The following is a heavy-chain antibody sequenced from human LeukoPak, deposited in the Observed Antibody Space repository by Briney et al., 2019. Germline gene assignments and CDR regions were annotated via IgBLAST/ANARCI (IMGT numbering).Heavy chain of an antibody. CDR1: GFTFSSYS. J-gene: IGHJ4*02. D-gene: IGHD6-13*01. V-gene: IGHV3-48*04. Sequence: GGSLRLSCAASGFTFSSYSMNWVRQAPGKGLEWVSYISSSSSTIYYADSVKGRFTISRDNAKNSLYLQMNSLRAEDTAVYYCARGSSSWGPYYFDYWGQGTLVTVSS. CDR3: ARGSSSWGPYYFDY. CDR2: ISSSSSTI.